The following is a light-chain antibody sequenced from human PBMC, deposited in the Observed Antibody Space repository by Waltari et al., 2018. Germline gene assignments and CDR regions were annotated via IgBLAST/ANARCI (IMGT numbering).Light chain of an antibody. V-gene: IGKV1-39*01. Sequence: DIQLTQSPSSLSASVGDRVTITCRASQTINMFLNWYQQHPGKAPKLLIFAASNLQTGVPSRFSGSGSETDFSLTISSLQPEDFATYYCQQSYITAYTFGQGTKVEIQ. CDR3: QQSYITAYT. CDR2: AAS. CDR1: QTINMF. J-gene: IGKJ2*01.